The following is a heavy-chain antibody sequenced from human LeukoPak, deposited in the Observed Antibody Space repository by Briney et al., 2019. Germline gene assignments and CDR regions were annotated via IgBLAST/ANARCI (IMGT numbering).Heavy chain of an antibody. CDR3: ARRGDWNHHDF. CDR1: GYTFTDYY. V-gene: IGHV1-2*02. D-gene: IGHD1-1*01. J-gene: IGHJ4*02. Sequence: ASVKVSCKASGYTFTDYYMHWVRQPPGQGLEWMGWINPKSGGTNYAQKFQGRVTMTRDTSISTAYMELSSLRSDDTAVYYCARRGDWNHHDFWGQGTLVTVSS. CDR2: INPKSGGT.